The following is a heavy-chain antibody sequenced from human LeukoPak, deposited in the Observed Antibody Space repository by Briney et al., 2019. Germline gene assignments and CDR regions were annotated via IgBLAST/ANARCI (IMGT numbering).Heavy chain of an antibody. D-gene: IGHD4/OR15-4a*01. CDR1: VFIFNKHA. Sequence: GGSLRLSCAASVFIFNKHAMSWVRQAPGKGLEWVSGLSGSGGSTYYADAVKGRFTVSRDNSKNTLFLQMNSLRAEDTAIYYCAKERDYGHADYWGQGTLVTVSS. CDR3: AKERDYGHADY. J-gene: IGHJ4*02. CDR2: LSGSGGST. V-gene: IGHV3-23*01.